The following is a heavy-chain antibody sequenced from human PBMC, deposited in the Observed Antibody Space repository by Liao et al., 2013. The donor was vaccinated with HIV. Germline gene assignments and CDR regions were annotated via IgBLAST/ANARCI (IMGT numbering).Heavy chain of an antibody. V-gene: IGHV4-34*02. D-gene: IGHD2/OR15-2a*01. CDR2: INRSGST. J-gene: IGHJ4*02. Sequence: QVQLQQWGAGLLQPSETLSLTCAVYGGSFSGYYWAWIRQPPGKGLQWIGEINRSGSTNYNPSLKSRVTISLDTSKNQFSLNVTSVTAADTAVFYCARISSGIVTLWGQGTLVTVSS. CDR1: GGSFSGYY. CDR3: ARISSGIVTL.